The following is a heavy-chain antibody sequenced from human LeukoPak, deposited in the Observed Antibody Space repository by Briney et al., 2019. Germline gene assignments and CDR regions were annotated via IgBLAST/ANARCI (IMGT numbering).Heavy chain of an antibody. J-gene: IGHJ4*02. V-gene: IGHV4-34*01. CDR2: INHSGST. D-gene: IGHD3-10*01. CDR3: ARVGNYYGSGSYYTTRYYFDY. CDR1: GESFSGYY. Sequence: SETLSLTCALYGESFSGYYWRWLRHPPEKGLEWFGEINHSGSTNYKPSLKSRVNISVDTSKNQVALKLSSVTAADTAVYYCARVGNYYGSGSYYTTRYYFDYWGQGTLVTVSS.